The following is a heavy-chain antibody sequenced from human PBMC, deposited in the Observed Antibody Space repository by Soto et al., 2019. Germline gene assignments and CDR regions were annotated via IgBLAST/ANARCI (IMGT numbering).Heavy chain of an antibody. CDR3: ARHDDP. Sequence: QVQLVQSGAEVKKPGSSVKVSCKASGGTFSTYTISWVRQAPGQGLEWMGGIIPIFGTPNYAQKFQGRVTVTADESTNTSYMELTSLTSEDTAVYYCARHDDPWGQGTLVTVSS. J-gene: IGHJ5*02. CDR1: GGTFSTYT. V-gene: IGHV1-69*01. CDR2: IIPIFGTP.